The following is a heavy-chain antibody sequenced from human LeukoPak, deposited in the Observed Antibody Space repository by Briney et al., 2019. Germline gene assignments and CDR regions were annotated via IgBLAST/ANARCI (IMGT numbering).Heavy chain of an antibody. CDR2: IYHSGST. J-gene: IGHJ4*02. Sequence: PSQTLSLTCAVSGGSISSGGYSWSWIRQPPGKGLEWIGYIYHSGSTYHNPSLKSRVTISVDRSKNQFSLKLSSVTAADTAVYYCARVRGDYVDYWGQGTLVTVSS. V-gene: IGHV4-30-2*01. CDR1: GGSISSGGYS. CDR3: ARVRGDYVDY. D-gene: IGHD4-17*01.